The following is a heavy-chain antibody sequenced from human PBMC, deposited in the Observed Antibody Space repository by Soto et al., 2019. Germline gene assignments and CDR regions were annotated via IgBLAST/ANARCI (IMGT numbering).Heavy chain of an antibody. Sequence: QVQLVQSGAEEKKPGASVKVSCKASGYTFTSYAMHWVRQAPGQRLEWMGWINAGNGNTKYSQKFQGRVTITRDTSASTDYMELSSLRSEDTAVYYCARDRQQLNWFAPWGQGTLVTVSS. D-gene: IGHD6-13*01. J-gene: IGHJ5*02. CDR3: ARDRQQLNWFAP. V-gene: IGHV1-3*05. CDR1: GYTFTSYA. CDR2: INAGNGNT.